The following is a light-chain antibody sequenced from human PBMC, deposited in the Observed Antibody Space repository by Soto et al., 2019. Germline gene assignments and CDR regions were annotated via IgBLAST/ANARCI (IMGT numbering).Light chain of an antibody. CDR2: VND. J-gene: IGLJ2*01. V-gene: IGLV1-51*01. CDR3: ATWDSSLSAGV. CDR1: SSNIGNND. Sequence: QSALTQPPSVSAAPGQKVTISCSGGSSNIGNNDVSWYQQLPGTTPKLLIYVNDNRPSGIPDRFSGSKSGTSATLDITGLQTGDEADYYCATWDSSLSAGVFGGGTKLTVL.